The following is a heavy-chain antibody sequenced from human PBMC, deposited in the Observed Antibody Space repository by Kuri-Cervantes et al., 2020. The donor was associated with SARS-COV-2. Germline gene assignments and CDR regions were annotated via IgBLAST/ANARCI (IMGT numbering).Heavy chain of an antibody. V-gene: IGHV3-7*05. CDR2: IKHDGGEE. CDR3: ARDMQILTGHYYLNFDY. D-gene: IGHD3-9*01. CDR1: GFTFSSYW. Sequence: GESLKISCAASGFTFSSYWMSWVRQAPGKGLEWVADIKHDGGEEYYEDSVKGRFTISRDNAKNSLYLQMHSLRAEDTAVYYCARDMQILTGHYYLNFDYWGQGTLVTVSS. J-gene: IGHJ4*02.